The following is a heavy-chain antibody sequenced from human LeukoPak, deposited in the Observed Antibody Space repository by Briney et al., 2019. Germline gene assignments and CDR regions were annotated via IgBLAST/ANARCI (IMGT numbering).Heavy chain of an antibody. J-gene: IGHJ4*02. CDR2: IYYSGST. D-gene: IGHD3-3*01. Sequence: SETLSLTCAVSGGSISSGGYSWRWIRQPPGKGLEWIGYIYYSGSTYYNPSLKSRVTISVDTSKNQFSLKLSSVTAADTAVYYCASAKYKTYYDFWSGYYPLGYFDYWGQGTLVTVSS. CDR1: GGSISSGGYS. CDR3: ASAKYKTYYDFWSGYYPLGYFDY. V-gene: IGHV4-30-4*07.